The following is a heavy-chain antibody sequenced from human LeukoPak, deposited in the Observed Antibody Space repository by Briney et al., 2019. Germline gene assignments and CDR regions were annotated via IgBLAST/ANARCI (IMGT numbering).Heavy chain of an antibody. V-gene: IGHV6-1*01. CDR2: TYYRSKWFN. CDR1: GDSVSSIRAA. D-gene: IGHD1-26*01. J-gene: IGHJ4*02. CDR3: AAEGGMGALF. Sequence: SQTLSLTCAISGDSVSSIRAARNWIRQSPSRGLEWLGRTYYRSKWFNDYAVSVKSRITINPDTSKNQFSLQLNSVTPEDSAVYYCAAEGGMGALFWGQGTLVTVSS.